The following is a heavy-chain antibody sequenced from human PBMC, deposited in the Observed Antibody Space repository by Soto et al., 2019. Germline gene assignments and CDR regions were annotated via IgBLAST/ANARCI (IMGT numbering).Heavy chain of an antibody. D-gene: IGHD6-19*01. Sequence: GGSLRLSCAASGFTFSSYAMSWVRQAPGKGLEWVSAISGSGGSTYYADSVKGRFTISRDNSKNTLYLQMNSLRAEDTAVYYCAKVGQWLVLPFADYWGQGTLVTVSS. CDR2: ISGSGGST. J-gene: IGHJ4*02. V-gene: IGHV3-23*01. CDR3: AKVGQWLVLPFADY. CDR1: GFTFSSYA.